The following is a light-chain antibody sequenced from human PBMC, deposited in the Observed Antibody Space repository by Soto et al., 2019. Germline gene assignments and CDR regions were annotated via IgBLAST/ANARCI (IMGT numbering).Light chain of an antibody. Sequence: EIVMTQSPGTLSLSPGEVATLSCGASQTITYNFLAWYQKKPGLAPRLLVYDASNRATGIPDRFSGSGSGTDFTLTISTLEPEDFAVYYCQHYGESSSTFGGGTRVEI. CDR2: DAS. CDR1: QTITYNF. J-gene: IGKJ4*01. CDR3: QHYGESSST. V-gene: IGKV3D-20*01.